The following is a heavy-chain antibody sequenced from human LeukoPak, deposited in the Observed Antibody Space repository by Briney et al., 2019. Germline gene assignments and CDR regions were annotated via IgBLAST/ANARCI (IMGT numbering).Heavy chain of an antibody. V-gene: IGHV1-18*01. Sequence: ASVKLSCKASGYTFTSYGISWARQAPGQGPEWMGWISAYNGNTNYAQKFQGRVTLTTDTSTSTAYMEVRSLTSADTAVYYCARGLQIGFLEYWGQGTLVTVSS. CDR1: GYTFTSYG. J-gene: IGHJ4*02. CDR3: ARGLQIGFLEY. D-gene: IGHD4-11*01. CDR2: ISAYNGNT.